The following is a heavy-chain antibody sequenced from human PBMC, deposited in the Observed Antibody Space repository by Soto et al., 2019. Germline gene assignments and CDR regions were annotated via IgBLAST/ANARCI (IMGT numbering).Heavy chain of an antibody. CDR2: IYWNDDK. V-gene: IGHV2-5*01. D-gene: IGHD2-15*01. CDR3: ARALGYCSGGSCHRRWFDP. CDR1: GFSLSTSGVG. Sequence: GPTLVNPTQTLTLTCTFSGFSLSTSGVGVGWIRQPPGKALEWLALIYWNDDKRYSPSLKSRLTITKDTSKNQVVLTMTNMDPVDTATYYCARALGYCSGGSCHRRWFDPWGQGTLVTVSS. J-gene: IGHJ5*02.